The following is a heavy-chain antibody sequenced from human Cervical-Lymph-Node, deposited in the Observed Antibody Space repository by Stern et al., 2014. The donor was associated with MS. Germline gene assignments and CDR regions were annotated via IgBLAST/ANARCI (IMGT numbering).Heavy chain of an antibody. D-gene: IGHD3-16*01. Sequence: QVQLVQSGAEVKKPGTPGKVSCKASGYTFTSYAMHWVRQPPGQRLEWMGWINAGNGNTKYSQKFQGRVTITRDTSASTAYMELSSLRSEDTAVYYCARLGVSGYWGQGTLVTVSS. CDR3: ARLGVSGY. CDR2: INAGNGNT. J-gene: IGHJ4*02. V-gene: IGHV1-3*01. CDR1: GYTFTSYA.